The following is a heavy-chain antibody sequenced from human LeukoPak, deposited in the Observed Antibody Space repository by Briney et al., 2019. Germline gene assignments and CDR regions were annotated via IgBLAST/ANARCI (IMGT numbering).Heavy chain of an antibody. J-gene: IGHJ6*03. CDR3: ARSIFGVVISKYYYYMDV. CDR2: IIPIFGTA. Sequence: GASVKVSCKASGGTFSSYAISWVRQAPGQGLEWMGGIIPIFGTANYAQKFQGRVTITTDESTSTAYMELRSLRSEDTAVYYCARSIFGVVISKYYYYMDVWGKGTTVTVSS. D-gene: IGHD3-3*01. CDR1: GGTFSSYA. V-gene: IGHV1-69*05.